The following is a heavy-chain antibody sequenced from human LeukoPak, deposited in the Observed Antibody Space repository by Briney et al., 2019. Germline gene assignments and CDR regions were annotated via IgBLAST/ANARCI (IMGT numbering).Heavy chain of an antibody. Sequence: PGGSLRLSCAASGFTFSSYWMSWVRQAPGKGLEWVANIKQDGSEKYYVDSVKGRFTISRDNAKNSLYLQMNSLRAEDTAVYYCARGRRMVATVGFDYWGQGTLATVSS. V-gene: IGHV3-7*01. CDR2: IKQDGSEK. D-gene: IGHD5-12*01. J-gene: IGHJ4*02. CDR3: ARGRRMVATVGFDY. CDR1: GFTFSSYW.